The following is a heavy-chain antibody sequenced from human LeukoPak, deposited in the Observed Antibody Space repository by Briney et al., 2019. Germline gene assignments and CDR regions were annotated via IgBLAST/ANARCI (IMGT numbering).Heavy chain of an antibody. CDR2: IHHSGGT. V-gene: IGHV4-34*01. Sequence: PSETLSLTCAVYGESIIGHYWTWIRQPPGKRLEWIGEIHHSGGTNYNPSLKSRVTISVDTSKNQFSLKLSSVTAADTAVYYCARGGDIVVVPAAALDYWGQGTLVTVSS. D-gene: IGHD2-2*01. CDR1: GESIIGHY. J-gene: IGHJ4*02. CDR3: ARGGDIVVVPAAALDY.